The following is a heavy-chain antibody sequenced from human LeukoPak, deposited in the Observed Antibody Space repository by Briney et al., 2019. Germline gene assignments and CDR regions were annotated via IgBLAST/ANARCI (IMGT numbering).Heavy chain of an antibody. CDR3: AREVYDWFDP. CDR1: GFTFSSYE. J-gene: IGHJ5*02. Sequence: GGSLRLSCAASGFTFSSYEMNWVRQAPGKGLEWVSYISSSGSTIYYADSVKGRFTISRDNAKNSLYLQMNSLRAEDTAVYYCAREVYDWFDPWGQGTLVTVSS. V-gene: IGHV3-48*03. D-gene: IGHD3-16*01. CDR2: ISSSGSTI.